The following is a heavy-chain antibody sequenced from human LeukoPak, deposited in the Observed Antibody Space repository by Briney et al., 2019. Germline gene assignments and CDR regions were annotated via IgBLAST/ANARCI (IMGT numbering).Heavy chain of an antibody. Sequence: PGGSLRLSCAASGFTFSRYWMSWVRQAPGKGLEWVANMKLDGSEEYYVDSVKGRFTISRDNAKNSLYLQMNSLRVDDTAVYYCTRWARYCSGGSCYSWFDPWGQGTLVTVSS. V-gene: IGHV3-7*01. D-gene: IGHD2-15*01. J-gene: IGHJ5*02. CDR1: GFTFSRYW. CDR3: TRWARYCSGGSCYSWFDP. CDR2: MKLDGSEE.